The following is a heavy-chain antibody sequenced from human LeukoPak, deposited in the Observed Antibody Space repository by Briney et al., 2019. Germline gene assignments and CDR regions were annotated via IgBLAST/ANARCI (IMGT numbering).Heavy chain of an antibody. Sequence: SETLSLTCTVSGGSISSYYWSWIRQPAGKGLEWIGRIYNSGSTNYSPSLKSRVTMSEDTSKNQFSLKLSSVTAADTAVYYCARCQGGSTTVTTGGYFDYWGQGTLVTVSS. V-gene: IGHV4-4*07. D-gene: IGHD4-17*01. J-gene: IGHJ4*02. CDR1: GGSISSYY. CDR3: ARCQGGSTTVTTGGYFDY. CDR2: IYNSGST.